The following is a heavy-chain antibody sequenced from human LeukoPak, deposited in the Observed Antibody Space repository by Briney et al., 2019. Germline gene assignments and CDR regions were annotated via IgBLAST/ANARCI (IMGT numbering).Heavy chain of an antibody. CDR3: ARIDCYGGSCYSWENQDAFDL. D-gene: IGHD2-15*01. CDR1: GFIFRDYW. J-gene: IGHJ3*01. CDR2: IKQDGSEK. Sequence: LTGGSLRLSCAASGFIFRDYWMTWVRQAPGKGLEWVASIKQDGSEKNYVDSVKGRFSISRDNAKNSVYVQMSSLTAEDTAVYYCARIDCYGGSCYSWENQDAFDLWGQGTMVTVSS. V-gene: IGHV3-7*03.